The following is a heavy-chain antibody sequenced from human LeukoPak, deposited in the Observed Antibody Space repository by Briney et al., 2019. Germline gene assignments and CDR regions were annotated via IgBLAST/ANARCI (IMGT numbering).Heavy chain of an antibody. D-gene: IGHD1-26*01. Sequence: GGSLRLSCAASGFTFDDYGMSWVRQAPGKGLEWVSYISSSGTTISYAQSVKGRFTITRDNAQNSLTLHMSTLRADDTAVYYCAKDGGTHFDHWGQGTLVTVSS. CDR2: ISSSGTTI. CDR3: AKDGGTHFDH. CDR1: GFTFDDYG. J-gene: IGHJ4*02. V-gene: IGHV3-48*01.